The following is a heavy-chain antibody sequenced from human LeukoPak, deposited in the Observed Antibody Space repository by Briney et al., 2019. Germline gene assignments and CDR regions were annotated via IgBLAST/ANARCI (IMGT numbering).Heavy chain of an antibody. CDR3: AAGGGVEATRLPQYDAFDI. CDR1: GGSISSGSYY. CDR2: IYTSGST. V-gene: IGHV4-61*02. J-gene: IGHJ3*02. Sequence: PSQTLSLTCTVTGGSISSGSYYWSWIRQPAGKGLEWIGRIYTSGSTNYNPSLKSRVTISVDTSKNQFSPKLSSVTAADTAVYYCAAGGGVEATRLPQYDAFDIWGQGTMVTVSS. D-gene: IGHD5-12*01.